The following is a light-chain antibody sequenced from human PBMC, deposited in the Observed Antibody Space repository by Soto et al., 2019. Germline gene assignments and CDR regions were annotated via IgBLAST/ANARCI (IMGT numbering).Light chain of an antibody. CDR3: QQYNSYWT. CDR2: DAS. V-gene: IGKV1-5*01. J-gene: IGKJ1*01. Sequence: DIQMTQSPSTLSASVGDRVTITCRASQSISSWLAWYQQKPGKAPNLLIYDASSLESAVPSSFSGSGSGTEFTLTISSLQPDDFATYYCQQYNSYWTFGQGTKVDIK. CDR1: QSISSW.